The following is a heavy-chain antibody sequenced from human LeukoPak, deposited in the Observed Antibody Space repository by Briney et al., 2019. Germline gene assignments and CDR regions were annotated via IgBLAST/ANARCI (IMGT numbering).Heavy chain of an antibody. J-gene: IGHJ4*02. D-gene: IGHD3-3*01. CDR2: INHSGST. CDR3: ARGSTYYDFWSGSLAGGFDY. Sequence: PSETLSLTCAVYGGSFSGYYWSWIRQPPGKGLEWIGEINHSGSTNYNPSLKSRVTISVDTSKNQFSLKLSSVTAADTAVYYCARGSTYYDFWSGSLAGGFDYWGQGTLVTVSP. V-gene: IGHV4-34*01. CDR1: GGSFSGYY.